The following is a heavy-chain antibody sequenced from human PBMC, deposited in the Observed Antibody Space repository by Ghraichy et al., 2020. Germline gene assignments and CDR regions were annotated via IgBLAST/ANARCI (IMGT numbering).Heavy chain of an antibody. D-gene: IGHD6-19*01. CDR3: ARQGAVAGNYYGMDV. Sequence: SENLSLTCTVSGGSISSSSYYWGWIRQPPGKGLEWIGSIYYSGSTYYNPSLKSRVTISVDTSKNQFSLKLSSVTAADTAVYYCARQGAVAGNYYGMDVWGQGTTVTVSS. CDR1: GGSISSSSYY. CDR2: IYYSGST. J-gene: IGHJ6*02. V-gene: IGHV4-39*01.